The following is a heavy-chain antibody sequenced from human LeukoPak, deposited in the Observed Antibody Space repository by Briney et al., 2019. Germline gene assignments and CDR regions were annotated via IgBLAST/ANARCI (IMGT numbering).Heavy chain of an antibody. Sequence: GGSLRLSCAVSGITFSSAGMDWVRQAPGKGLEWVALIWYDGSQENYADSVKGRFSISRDDSKNTLYLQMNSQRVEDTAVYYCARHSASWGRDLWGQGTLVTVSS. J-gene: IGHJ5*02. CDR2: IWYDGSQE. V-gene: IGHV3-33*01. CDR3: ARHSASWGRDL. D-gene: IGHD7-27*01. CDR1: GITFSSAG.